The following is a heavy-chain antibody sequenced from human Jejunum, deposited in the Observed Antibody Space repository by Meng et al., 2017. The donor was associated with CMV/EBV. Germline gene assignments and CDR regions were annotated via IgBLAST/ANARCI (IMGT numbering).Heavy chain of an antibody. J-gene: IGHJ4*02. CDR2: ICYSGST. V-gene: IGHV4-4*02. Sequence: GSIGRFNCGSWVRQPPGKGLEWIGEICYSGSTNYNSSLESRVTISLDKSNNQFSLKLSSVTAADTAVYYCARGYASWTVDGRVGYWGQGTLVTVSS. CDR3: ARGYASWTVDGRVGY. D-gene: IGHD2-2*01. CDR1: GSIGRFNC.